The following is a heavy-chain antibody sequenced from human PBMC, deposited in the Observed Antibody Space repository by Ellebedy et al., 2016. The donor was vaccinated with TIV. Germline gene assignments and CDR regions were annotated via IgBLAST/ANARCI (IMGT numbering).Heavy chain of an antibody. CDR2: INAGNGNT. V-gene: IGHV1-3*01. CDR1: GYTFTSYA. CDR3: AAGGSPYYYYYGRDV. J-gene: IGHJ6*02. Sequence: AASVKVSCKASGYTFTSYAMHWVRQAPGQRLEWMGWINAGNGNTKYSQKFQGRVTITRDMSTRTAYMELSSLRSEDTAVYYCAAGGSPYYYYYGRDVWGQGTTVTVSS. D-gene: IGHD2-15*01.